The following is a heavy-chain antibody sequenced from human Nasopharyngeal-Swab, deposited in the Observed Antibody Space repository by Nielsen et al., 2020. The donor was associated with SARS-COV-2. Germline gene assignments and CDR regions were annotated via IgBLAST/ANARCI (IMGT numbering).Heavy chain of an antibody. CDR3: TTVAGSYGRFDY. Sequence: ASVTVSCKVSVYTLPELSMHWVRQAPRKGLEWVGGFDPEDGETIYAQKFQGRVTMTEDTSTDTAYMELSSLTSEDTAVYYCTTVAGSYGRFDYWGQGTLVTVSS. J-gene: IGHJ4*02. D-gene: IGHD1-26*01. CDR1: VYTLPELS. V-gene: IGHV1-24*01. CDR2: FDPEDGET.